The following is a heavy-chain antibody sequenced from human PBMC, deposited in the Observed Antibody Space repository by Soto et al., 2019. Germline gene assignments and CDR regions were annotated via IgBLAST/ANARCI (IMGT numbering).Heavy chain of an antibody. V-gene: IGHV4-34*01. D-gene: IGHD6-19*01. CDR2: INHSGST. J-gene: IGHJ1*01. Sequence: PSETLSLTCAVYGGSFSGYYWSWIRQPPGKGLEWIGEINHSGSTNYNPSLKSRVTISVDTSKNQFSLKLSSVTAADTAVYYCARAPSSGWTLEYFQHWGQGTLVTVSS. CDR3: ARAPSSGWTLEYFQH. CDR1: GGSFSGYY.